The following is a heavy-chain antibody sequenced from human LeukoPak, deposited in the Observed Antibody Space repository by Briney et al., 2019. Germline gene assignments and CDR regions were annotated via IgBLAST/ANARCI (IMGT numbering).Heavy chain of an antibody. CDR3: ARALVVITTRAFDI. V-gene: IGHV4-59*01. D-gene: IGHD3-22*01. J-gene: IGHJ3*02. Sequence: SETLSLTCTVSGGSISSYYWSWIRQSPGKGLEWIGYIYYSGSTNYNPSLKSRVTISIDTSKNQFSLKLSSVTAADTAVYYCARALVVITTRAFDIWGQGTMVTVSS. CDR2: IYYSGST. CDR1: GGSISSYY.